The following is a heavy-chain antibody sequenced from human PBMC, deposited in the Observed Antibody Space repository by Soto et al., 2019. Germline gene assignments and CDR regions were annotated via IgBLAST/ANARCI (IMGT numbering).Heavy chain of an antibody. CDR1: GVTFSSYA. CDR3: AKVGSSWYSHFDY. D-gene: IGHD6-13*01. CDR2: ISGGGGSA. V-gene: IGHV3-23*01. Sequence: EVQLLECEGDLVQPGRSLRLSCAASGVTFSSYAMNWVRQTPGKGLEWVSIISGGGGSAYYADSVKGRFSISRDNSKNTLYLQMNSLRAEDTAVYYCAKVGSSWYSHFDYWGQGTLVTVSS. J-gene: IGHJ4*02.